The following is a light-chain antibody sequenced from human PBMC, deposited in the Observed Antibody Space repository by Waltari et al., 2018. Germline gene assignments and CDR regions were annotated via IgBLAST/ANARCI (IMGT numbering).Light chain of an antibody. CDR2: KAS. CDR3: QQYYSYSRT. CDR1: QSIGTW. Sequence: DIQMTQSPSTLPAFSGGRVSTTCRASQSIGTWLAWQQQKPGKATNLLIYKASSLESGVQSRFSGSRSVTEFTLTISSLQPDDLATIYCQQYYSYSRTFGQGTKVEIK. J-gene: IGKJ1*01. V-gene: IGKV1-5*03.